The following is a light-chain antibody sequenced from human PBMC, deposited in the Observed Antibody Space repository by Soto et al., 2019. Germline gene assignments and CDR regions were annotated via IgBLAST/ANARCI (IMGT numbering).Light chain of an antibody. J-gene: IGKJ4*01. Sequence: EIVLTQSPGTLSLSPGERVTLSCRASQRITSSHLAWYQQKPGQAPRLLVYGESSRATGIPDRFSGSGSGTDFTLTISRLEPEDFAVYYCQQYGSSPPITFGGGTKVEI. CDR2: GES. CDR1: QRITSSH. CDR3: QQYGSSPPIT. V-gene: IGKV3-20*01.